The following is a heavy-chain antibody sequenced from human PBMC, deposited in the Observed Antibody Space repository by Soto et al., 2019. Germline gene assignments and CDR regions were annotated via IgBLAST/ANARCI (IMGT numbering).Heavy chain of an antibody. CDR2: IWYDGSNK. V-gene: IGHV3-33*01. J-gene: IGHJ4*02. CDR1: GLTCSSYG. Sequence: GGSLRLSCAASGLTCSSYGMHWVRQAPGKGLEWVAVIWYDGSNKYYADSVKGRFTISRDNSKNTLYLQMNSLRAEDTAVYYCARDQNDYGDYYFDYWGQGTLVTVSS. D-gene: IGHD4-17*01. CDR3: ARDQNDYGDYYFDY.